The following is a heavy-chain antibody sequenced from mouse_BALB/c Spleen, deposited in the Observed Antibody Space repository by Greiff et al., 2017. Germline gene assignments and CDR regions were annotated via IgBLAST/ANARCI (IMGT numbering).Heavy chain of an antibody. CDR2: ISSGSSTI. CDR1: GFTFSSFG. D-gene: IGHD1-1*01. J-gene: IGHJ4*01. Sequence: DVMLVESGGGLVQPGGSRKLSCAASGFTFSSFGMHWVRQAPEKGLEWVAYISSGSSTIYYADTVKGRFTISRDNPKNTLFLQMTSLRSEDTAMYYCARHDLFYAMDYWGQGTSVTVSS. V-gene: IGHV5-17*02. CDR3: ARHDLFYAMDY.